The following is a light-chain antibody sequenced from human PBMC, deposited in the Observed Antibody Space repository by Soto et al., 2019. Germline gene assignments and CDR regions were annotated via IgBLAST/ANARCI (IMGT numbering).Light chain of an antibody. V-gene: IGKV3-15*01. CDR3: QQYNNWRYT. Sequence: EIVMTQSPATLSVSPGERATLSCRASQSVSSNLAWYQQKPGQAPRLLIYGASTRATGIPARFSGSGSGTEFPLAISSLQSEDFVVYYCQQYNNWRYTFGQGTKLEIK. J-gene: IGKJ2*01. CDR1: QSVSSN. CDR2: GAS.